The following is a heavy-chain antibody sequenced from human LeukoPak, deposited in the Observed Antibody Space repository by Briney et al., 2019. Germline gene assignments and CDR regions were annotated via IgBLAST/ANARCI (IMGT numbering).Heavy chain of an antibody. D-gene: IGHD5/OR15-5a*01. CDR1: GFTVSNNY. CDR3: ARDSLGMSTLDS. J-gene: IGHJ4*02. Sequence: GGSLRLSCAASGFTVSNNYMSWVRQAPGKGLEWVSVIYSGGSTYYADSVKGRFTISRDSSKNTLYLQMNSLRAEDTAVYYCARDSLGMSTLDSWGQGTLVTVSS. V-gene: IGHV3-53*01. CDR2: IYSGGST.